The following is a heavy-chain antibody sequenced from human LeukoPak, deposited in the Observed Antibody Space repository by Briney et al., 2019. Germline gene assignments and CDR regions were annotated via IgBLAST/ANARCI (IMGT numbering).Heavy chain of an antibody. V-gene: IGHV4-34*01. CDR3: ARECDYYDSSGYPTIDY. J-gene: IGHJ4*02. CDR2: INHSGST. D-gene: IGHD3-22*01. Sequence: PGGSLRLSCAASGFTFSSYGMHWVRQAPGKGLEWIGEINHSGSTNYNPSLKSRVTISVDTSKNQFSLKLSSVTAADTAVYYCARECDYYDSSGYPTIDYWGQGTLVTVSS. CDR1: GFTFSSYG.